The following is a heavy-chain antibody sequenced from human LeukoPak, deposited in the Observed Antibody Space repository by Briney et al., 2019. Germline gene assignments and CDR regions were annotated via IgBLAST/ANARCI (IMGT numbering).Heavy chain of an antibody. V-gene: IGHV3-15*01. CDR2: IKRKIDGGTT. J-gene: IGHJ6*02. Sequence: GGSLRLSCAASGFIFKNAWMSWVRQAPGKGLEWVGHIKRKIDGGTTDYAAPVKGRFIISRDDSISTLYLQMNSLEIEDTGVFYCTGGLGSSGHYYYYVMDVGGQGPTVTVPS. CDR1: GFIFKNAW. CDR3: TGGLGSSGHYYYYVMDV. D-gene: IGHD6-13*01.